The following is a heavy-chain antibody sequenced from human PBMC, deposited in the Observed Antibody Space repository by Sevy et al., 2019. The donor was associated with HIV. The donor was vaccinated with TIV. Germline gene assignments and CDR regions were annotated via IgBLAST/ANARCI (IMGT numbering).Heavy chain of an antibody. Sequence: GGSLRLSCAASGFTFSSYAMSCVRQAPGKGLEWVSAISGSGGSTYYADSVKGRFTISRDNSKNTLYLQMNSLRAEDTAVYYCAKEGGYSSSWSPLDYWGQGTLVTVSS. CDR1: GFTFSSYA. V-gene: IGHV3-23*01. CDR2: ISGSGGST. J-gene: IGHJ4*02. D-gene: IGHD6-13*01. CDR3: AKEGGYSSSWSPLDY.